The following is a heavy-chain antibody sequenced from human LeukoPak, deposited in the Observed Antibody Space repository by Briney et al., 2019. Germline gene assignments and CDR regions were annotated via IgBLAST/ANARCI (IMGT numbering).Heavy chain of an antibody. J-gene: IGHJ6*03. V-gene: IGHV4-59*01. CDR2: IYYSGST. CDR3: ARGGPGPEEYYYYYYMDV. CDR1: GGSISSYY. D-gene: IGHD1-14*01. Sequence: SETLSLTCTVSGGSISSYYWSWIRQPPGKGLEWIGYIYYSGSTNYNPSLKSRVTISVDTSKNQFSLKLSSVTAADTAVYYCARGGPGPEEYYYYYYMDVWGKGTTVTVS.